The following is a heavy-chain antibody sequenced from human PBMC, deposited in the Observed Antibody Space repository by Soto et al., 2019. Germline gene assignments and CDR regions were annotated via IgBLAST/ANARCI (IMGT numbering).Heavy chain of an antibody. CDR3: ARPPGYISDWYYFDL. CDR2: ISTKSGGT. CDR1: GYTLIDYL. V-gene: IGHV1-2*02. Sequence: GAPGKGSCKGPGYTLIDYLMHSVRQAPGQGFEWMGRISTKSGGTKYEKKFKGRVTMTWDTSLNTAYMELSSLMSEDTAVYYCARPPGYISDWYYFDLWGQGTLVTVSS. D-gene: IGHD6-19*01. J-gene: IGHJ4*02.